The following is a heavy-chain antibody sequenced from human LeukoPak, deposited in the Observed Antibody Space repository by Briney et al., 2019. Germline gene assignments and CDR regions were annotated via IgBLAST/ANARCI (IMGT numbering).Heavy chain of an antibody. CDR3: ARGYCSSTQGRPCYYYYYMYV. CDR1: GYTFTRYH. V-gene: IGHV1-2*02. CDR2: INPNSGCT. J-gene: IGHJ6*03. D-gene: IGHD2-2*01. Sequence: ASVKASCQACGYTFTRYHMYQVRQAPGQRLECVGWINPNSGCTNYAQNVQGRVTMTRDTYISTAYMELSRLRSDDTAVYYCARGYCSSTQGRPCYYYYYMYVWGKGTTVTVSS.